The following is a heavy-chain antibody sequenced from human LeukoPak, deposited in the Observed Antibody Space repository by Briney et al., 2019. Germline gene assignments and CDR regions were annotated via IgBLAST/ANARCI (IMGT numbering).Heavy chain of an antibody. CDR2: IYTSGST. J-gene: IGHJ5*02. D-gene: IGHD5-18*01. V-gene: IGHV4-4*07. Sequence: SETLSLTCTVSGGSISSYYWSWIRQPAGKGPEWIGHIYTSGSTNYNPSLKSRVTMSVDTSKNQFSLKLSSVTAADTAVYYCARAGSLGDTDPWSLNWFDPWGQGTLVTVSS. CDR1: GGSISSYY. CDR3: ARAGSLGDTDPWSLNWFDP.